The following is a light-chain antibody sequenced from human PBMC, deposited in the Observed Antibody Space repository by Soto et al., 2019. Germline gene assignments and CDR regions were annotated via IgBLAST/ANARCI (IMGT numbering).Light chain of an antibody. CDR1: HSVTSSY. CDR2: GAS. Sequence: EIVLTQSPGTLSLSPGERATLSCRASHSVTSSYLAWYQQKPGQAPRLLIYGASSRATGIPDRFSGSGSGTGFTLTISRLEPEDFAVYYCQQYGSSPPLSFGGGTKVDI. CDR3: QQYGSSPPLS. V-gene: IGKV3-20*01. J-gene: IGKJ4*01.